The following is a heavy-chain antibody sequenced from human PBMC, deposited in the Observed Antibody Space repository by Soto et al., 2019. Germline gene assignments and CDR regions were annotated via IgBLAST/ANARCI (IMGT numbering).Heavy chain of an antibody. D-gene: IGHD3-22*01. CDR2: ISAYNGNT. CDR3: ARDYYDSSGYYPLVAFDI. J-gene: IGHJ3*02. V-gene: IGHV1-18*01. Sequence: ASVKVSCKASGYTFTSYGISWARQAPGQGLEWMGWISAYNGNTNYAQKLQGRVTMTTDTSTSTAYMELRSLRSDDTAVYYCARDYYDSSGYYPLVAFDIWGQGTMVTVSS. CDR1: GYTFTSYG.